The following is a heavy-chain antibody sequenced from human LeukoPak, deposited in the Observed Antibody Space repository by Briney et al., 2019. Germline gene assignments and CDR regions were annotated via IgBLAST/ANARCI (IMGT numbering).Heavy chain of an antibody. CDR2: IKHSGFT. Sequence: PSETLSLTCAVYGRSFCGYYWTWIRQTPGKGLEWIGVIKHSGFTDYNPSLRNRVTISVDTSKNQFSLKLSSATAADTAIYYCARAVIVVAAATQRNWFDPWGQGTLVTVSS. D-gene: IGHD2-15*01. CDR3: ARAVIVVAAATQRNWFDP. V-gene: IGHV4-34*01. J-gene: IGHJ5*02. CDR1: GRSFCGYY.